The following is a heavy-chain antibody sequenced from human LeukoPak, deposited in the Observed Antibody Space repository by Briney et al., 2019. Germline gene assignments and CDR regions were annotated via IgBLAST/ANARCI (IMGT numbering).Heavy chain of an antibody. CDR3: ASAVRQQQP. D-gene: IGHD6-13*01. CDR1: GFTFSSYG. V-gene: IGHV3-7*01. Sequence: GGSLRLSCAASGFTFSSYGMHWVRQAPGKGLEWVANIKQDGSETYYVGSVKGRFTISRDNAKNSLYLQMNGLRAEDTAVYYCASAVRQQQPWGQGTLVTVSS. CDR2: IKQDGSET. J-gene: IGHJ5*02.